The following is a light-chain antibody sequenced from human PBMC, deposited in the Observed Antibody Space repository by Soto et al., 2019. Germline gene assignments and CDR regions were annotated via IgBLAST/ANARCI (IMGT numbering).Light chain of an antibody. J-gene: IGKJ1*01. CDR1: QSVSNNY. CDR2: GAS. Sequence: EIVLTQSPGTLSLSPGERATLSCGASQSVSNNYLAWYQQKPGQAPRLLIYGASNRATGIPDRFSGSGSGTDFTLTISRLEPEDFAVYYCQQYDSSGTFGQGTKVDIK. CDR3: QQYDSSGT. V-gene: IGKV3-20*01.